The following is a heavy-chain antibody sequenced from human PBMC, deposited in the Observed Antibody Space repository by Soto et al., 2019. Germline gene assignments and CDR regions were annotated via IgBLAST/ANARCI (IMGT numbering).Heavy chain of an antibody. V-gene: IGHV4-34*01. J-gene: IGHJ4*02. CDR1: GGSFSGYY. CDR3: ARGSSSWYGGLDY. D-gene: IGHD6-13*01. Sequence: SETMSLTCAVYGGSFSGYYWSWIRQPPGKGLEWIGEINHSGSTNYNPSLKSRVTISVDTSKNQFSLKLSSVTAADTAVYYCARGSSSWYGGLDYWGQGTLVTVSS. CDR2: INHSGST.